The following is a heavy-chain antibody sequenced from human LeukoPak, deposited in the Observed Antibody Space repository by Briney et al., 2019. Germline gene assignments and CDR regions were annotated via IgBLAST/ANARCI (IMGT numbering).Heavy chain of an antibody. J-gene: IGHJ4*02. CDR1: GVSISPQH. CDR3: ARRSGISGWPYDF. V-gene: IGHV4-59*11. D-gene: IGHD6-19*01. Sequence: SETLSLTCTVSGVSISPQHWSWIRQPPGKGLEWIGYIYYSGSTDYNPSLKSRVTILVDTSKNHFSLKMSSVAAADTAVYFWARRSGISGWPYDFWGQGTLVTVSS. CDR2: IYYSGST.